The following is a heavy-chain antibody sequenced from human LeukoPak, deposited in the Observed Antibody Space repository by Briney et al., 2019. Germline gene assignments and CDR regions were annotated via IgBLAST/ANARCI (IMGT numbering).Heavy chain of an antibody. J-gene: IGHJ4*02. V-gene: IGHV3-23*01. CDR1: GFTFPSYA. CDR2: ISGSDDRT. CDR3: AKGTTKWELYDY. Sequence: GGSLRLSCAASGFTFPSYAMSWVHQAPGKGLEWVSAISGSDDRTYYADSLKGRFTISRDNSKNTLYLQMNTLRVEDTAVYYCAKGTTKWELYDYWGQGTLVTVSS. D-gene: IGHD1-26*01.